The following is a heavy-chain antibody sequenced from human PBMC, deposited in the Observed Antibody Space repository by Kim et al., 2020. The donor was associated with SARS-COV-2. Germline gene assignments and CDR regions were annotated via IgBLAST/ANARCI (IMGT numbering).Heavy chain of an antibody. Sequence: SVKVSCKASGATPSSYSISWVRQVPGQGFEWMGRIIHNLGASNYAQKFQGRVTITADKLTHTAFLELSNLRSDDTAVYYCARDTGSNGWSLHYGMDVWRRGTSVSVSS. D-gene: IGHD6-19*01. CDR1: GATPSSYS. J-gene: IGHJ6*02. V-gene: IGHV1-69*08. CDR3: ARDTGSNGWSLHYGMDV. CDR2: IIHNLGAS.